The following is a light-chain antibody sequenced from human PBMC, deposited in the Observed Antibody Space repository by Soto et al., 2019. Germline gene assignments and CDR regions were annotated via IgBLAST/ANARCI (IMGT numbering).Light chain of an antibody. Sequence: DLQMTQSPSSLSTSVGDRVTITCQASQDISNYLNWYQQKPGKAPKLLIYDASNLETGVPSRFSGSGSGTDFTFTISSLQPEDFATYYCQQSNNVPFSFGPGTKVDIK. CDR1: QDISNY. CDR3: QQSNNVPFS. CDR2: DAS. J-gene: IGKJ3*01. V-gene: IGKV1-33*01.